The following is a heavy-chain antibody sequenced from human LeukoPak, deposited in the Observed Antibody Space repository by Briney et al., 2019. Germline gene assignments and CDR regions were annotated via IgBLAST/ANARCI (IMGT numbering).Heavy chain of an antibody. D-gene: IGHD3-22*01. CDR3: ARDPHDSSGYYLDY. CDR1: GFTFSNYW. Sequence: GGSLRLSCATSGFTFSNYWMCWVRQAPGKGLEWVANIRQDGGDKYYADSVKGRFTISRDNAKNSLYLQMNSLRAEDTAVYYCARDPHDSSGYYLDYWGQGTLVTVSS. J-gene: IGHJ4*02. CDR2: IRQDGGDK. V-gene: IGHV3-7*03.